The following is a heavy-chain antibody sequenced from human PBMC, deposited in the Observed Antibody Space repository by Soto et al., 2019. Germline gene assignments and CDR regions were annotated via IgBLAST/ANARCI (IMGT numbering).Heavy chain of an antibody. V-gene: IGHV1-69*01. CDR2: IIPIFGTA. J-gene: IGHJ6*02. CDR3: AREAGYCSSTSCYRSLDRVFGYYYYGMDV. D-gene: IGHD2-2*02. Sequence: QVQLVQSGAEVKKPGSSVKVSCKASGGTFSSYAISWVRQAPGQGLEWMGGIIPIFGTANYAQKFQGRVTITADEFTSTAYMELSSLRSEDTAVYYCAREAGYCSSTSCYRSLDRVFGYYYYGMDVWGQGTTVTVSS. CDR1: GGTFSSYA.